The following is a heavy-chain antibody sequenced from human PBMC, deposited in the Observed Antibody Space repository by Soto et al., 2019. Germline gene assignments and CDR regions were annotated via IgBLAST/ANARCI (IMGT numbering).Heavy chain of an antibody. V-gene: IGHV3-64*01. D-gene: IGHD3-3*01. Sequence: GGSLRLSCAASGFTFSSYAMHWVRQAPGKGLEYVSSISSNGGSTYYANSVKGRFTISRDNSKNTLYLQMGSLRAEDMAVYYCARALHYDFYRRAFDYWGQGTLVTVSS. CDR1: GFTFSSYA. CDR2: ISSNGGST. J-gene: IGHJ4*02. CDR3: ARALHYDFYRRAFDY.